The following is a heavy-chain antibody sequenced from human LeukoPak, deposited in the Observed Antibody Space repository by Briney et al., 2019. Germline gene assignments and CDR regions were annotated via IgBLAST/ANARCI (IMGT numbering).Heavy chain of an antibody. CDR3: TREVTVTTSSRFDY. CDR1: GFTFSSYA. CDR2: ISYDGSNK. V-gene: IGHV3-30*04. D-gene: IGHD4-17*01. Sequence: GGSLRLSCAASGFTFSSYAMHWVRQAPGKGLECVAVISYDGSNKYHTDSVKGRFTISRDNSKNTLYLQMNNLRAEDTAVYYCTREVTVTTSSRFDYWGQGTLVTVSS. J-gene: IGHJ4*02.